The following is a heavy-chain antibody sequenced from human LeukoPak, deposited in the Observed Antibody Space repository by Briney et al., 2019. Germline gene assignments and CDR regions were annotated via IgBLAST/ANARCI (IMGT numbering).Heavy chain of an antibody. J-gene: IGHJ6*02. V-gene: IGHV3-21*01. Sequence: GGSLRLSCATSGFAFNFSSMNWVRQAPGKGLEWISSISSDSSHIYYADSVKGRFTISRDNARNSLYLQLSSLRAGDTAVYYCARLDYYHGMEVWGQGTTVTVSS. CDR3: ARLDYYHGMEV. CDR1: GFAFNFSS. CDR2: ISSDSSHI.